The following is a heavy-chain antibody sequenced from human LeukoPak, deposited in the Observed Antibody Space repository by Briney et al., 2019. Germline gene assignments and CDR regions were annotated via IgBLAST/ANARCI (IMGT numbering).Heavy chain of an antibody. Sequence: SETLSLTCTVSGGSISSSSYYWGWIRQPPGKGLEWIGSIYYSGSTYYNPSLKSRVTISVDTSKNQFSLKLSSVTAADTAVNYCARCYYYDSSGPDYWGQGTLVTVSS. V-gene: IGHV4-39*01. CDR2: IYYSGST. J-gene: IGHJ4*02. CDR1: GGSISSSSYY. D-gene: IGHD3-22*01. CDR3: ARCYYYDSSGPDY.